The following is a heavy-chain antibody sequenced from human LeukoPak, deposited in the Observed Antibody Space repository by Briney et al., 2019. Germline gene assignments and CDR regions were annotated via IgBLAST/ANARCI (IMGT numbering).Heavy chain of an antibody. D-gene: IGHD2-15*01. CDR2: IDKKDNLYAN. CDR3: TRDRGTYNWFDP. CDR1: GFTFSSSA. J-gene: IGHJ5*02. Sequence: GGSLKLSCAASGFTFSSSAIHWVRQSSGKGLEWVGYIDKKDNLYANADSVSGKGRFTISREDSKDTAFLHMDSLKTEHTALYYCTRDRGTYNWFDPWGQGTLVTVSS. V-gene: IGHV3-73*01.